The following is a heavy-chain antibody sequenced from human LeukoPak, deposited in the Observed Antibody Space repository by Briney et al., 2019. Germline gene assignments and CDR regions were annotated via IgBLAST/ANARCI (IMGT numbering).Heavy chain of an antibody. V-gene: IGHV3-15*01. CDR2: IRSKADGGTP. D-gene: IGHD6-13*01. Sequence: GGSLRLSCAASGFSFSHAWMSWVRQAPGKGLEWVGRIRSKADGGTPEYAAPVMGRFSMSRDDSKNTAYLQMSSLKTEDTAVYYCTTELAGYRSSWYQWDYFDYCGQGTLVTVSS. J-gene: IGHJ4*02. CDR1: GFSFSHAW. CDR3: TTELAGYRSSWYQWDYFDY.